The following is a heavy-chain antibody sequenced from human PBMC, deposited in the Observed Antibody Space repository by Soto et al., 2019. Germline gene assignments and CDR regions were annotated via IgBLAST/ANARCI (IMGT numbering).Heavy chain of an antibody. Sequence: VPLVESGGGLVKPGGSLRLSCAASGFSFRSYSMNWVRQAPGKGLEWVSFISSSSSYINYADSVKGRFTISRDNAKNSLFLQMNSLRAEDTAVYYCARVGTYYGSGSPYYSDYWGQGTLVSVSS. CDR3: ARVGTYYGSGSPYYSDY. V-gene: IGHV3-21*01. CDR1: GFSFRSYS. J-gene: IGHJ4*02. CDR2: ISSSSSYI. D-gene: IGHD3-10*01.